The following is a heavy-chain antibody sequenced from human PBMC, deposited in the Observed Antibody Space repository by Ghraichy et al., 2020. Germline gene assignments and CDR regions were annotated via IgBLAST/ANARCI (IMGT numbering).Heavy chain of an antibody. J-gene: IGHJ6*02. CDR3: AVLASHGVDV. Sequence: SQTLSLTCVVSGDSMSSGDYSWTWLRQLPGKGLEWIGYIYNSGSAHYNPSLKSRVTISVDRYRDQFYLHLSSVTAADAAVYYCAVLASHGVDVWGQGTTVTVSS. V-gene: IGHV4-30-2*01. D-gene: IGHD3-3*01. CDR2: IYNSGSA. CDR1: GDSMSSGDYS.